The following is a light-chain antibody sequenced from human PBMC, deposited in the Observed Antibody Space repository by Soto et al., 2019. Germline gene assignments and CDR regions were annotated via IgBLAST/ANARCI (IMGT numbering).Light chain of an antibody. CDR1: QSVSSD. V-gene: IGKV3-11*01. CDR3: QQHNTWPIT. Sequence: EIVMTQSPATLSVSPGERATLSFMASQSVSSDLAWYHQKPGQAPRLLIYDASNRATGIPARFSGSGSGTDFTLTISSLEPEDFVVYSCQQHNTWPITFGQGTRLEIK. J-gene: IGKJ5*01. CDR2: DAS.